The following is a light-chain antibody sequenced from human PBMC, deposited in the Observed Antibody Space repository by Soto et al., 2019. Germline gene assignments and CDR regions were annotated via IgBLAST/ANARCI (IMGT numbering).Light chain of an antibody. CDR3: VVWDDSLRGLV. Sequence: QSGLTQPPSASGTPGQRVTISCSGSNIASRTVNWYQHVPGTAPKLVVRTNDQRPSGVPDRFSGSKSGTSASLAISGLQSEDEADYYCVVWDDSLRGLVFGGGTKLTVL. CDR1: NIASRT. CDR2: TND. V-gene: IGLV1-44*01. J-gene: IGLJ2*01.